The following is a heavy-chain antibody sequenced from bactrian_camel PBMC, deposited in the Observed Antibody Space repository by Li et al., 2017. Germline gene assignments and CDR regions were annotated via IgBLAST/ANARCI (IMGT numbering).Heavy chain of an antibody. J-gene: IGHJ4*01. CDR3: TVGGSEDDCYSGSWCYIGPYNY. CDR2: INFGGGST. V-gene: IGHV3S25*01. D-gene: IGHD3*01. CDR1: GFTFSSYW. Sequence: WQLVESGGGLVQPGGSLRLSCAASGFTFSSYWMYWVRQAPGKGLEWVSTINFGGGSTYYSDSVKGRFTISRDNAKNTVYLQTNSLKPEDTAVYYCTVGGSEDDCYSGSWCYIGPYNYWGQGTQVTVS.